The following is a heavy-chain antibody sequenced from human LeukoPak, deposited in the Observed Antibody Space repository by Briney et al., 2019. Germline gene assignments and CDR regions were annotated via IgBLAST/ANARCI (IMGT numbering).Heavy chain of an antibody. CDR2: INSDGSST. J-gene: IGHJ4*02. Sequence: GGSLRLSCAASGFTFSSYWMHWVRQAPGKGLVWVSRINSDGSSTSYADSVKGRFTISRDNSKNTLYLQMNSLRAEDMAVYYCAKDVGGLIVVVPVWGQGTLVTVSS. CDR3: AKDVGGLIVVVPV. CDR1: GFTFSSYW. V-gene: IGHV3-74*01. D-gene: IGHD2-2*01.